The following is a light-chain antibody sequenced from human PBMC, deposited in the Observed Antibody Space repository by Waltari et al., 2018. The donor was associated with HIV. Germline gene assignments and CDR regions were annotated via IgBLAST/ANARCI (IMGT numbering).Light chain of an antibody. CDR3: ASFTGDNTVI. Sequence: AVTQPASVSGLPGPSPTISCTGADSDFGLSNFVSWYQQHSGKPPRLILYDVDSRASGVSDRFSGSMSGNTASLTISGLRAEDEGHYYCASFTGDNTVIFGGGTEVTVL. CDR2: DVD. J-gene: IGLJ2*01. CDR1: DSDFGLSNF. V-gene: IGLV2-14*03.